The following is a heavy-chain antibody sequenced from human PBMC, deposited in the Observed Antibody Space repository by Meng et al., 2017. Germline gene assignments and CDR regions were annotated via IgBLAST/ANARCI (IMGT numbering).Heavy chain of an antibody. D-gene: IGHD6-19*01. J-gene: IGHJ4*02. CDR3: AREPGSSGWNYFDS. Sequence: QVQLVQSGAEVKKPGASVKVSCKASGHTFTSYSMHWVRQAPGQRLEWMGWINAGNANTKYSQKFQDRVTITMDTSASTAYMELSSLRSEDTAMYYCAREPGSSGWNYFDSWGQGTLVTVSS. V-gene: IGHV1-3*01. CDR2: INAGNANT. CDR1: GHTFTSYS.